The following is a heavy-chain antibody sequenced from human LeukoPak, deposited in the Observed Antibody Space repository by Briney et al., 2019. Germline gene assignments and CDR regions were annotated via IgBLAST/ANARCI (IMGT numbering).Heavy chain of an antibody. V-gene: IGHV1-18*03. CDR3: ARDDKGGPFGEPNYYYGMDV. CDR1: GYTFISYG. J-gene: IGHJ6*02. D-gene: IGHD3-10*01. Sequence: ASVKVSCKASGYTFISYGIIWVRQAPGQGLEWMGWISGYNGNTNYAQKFQGRVTMTTDTSTSTAYMELRSLRSDDMAVYYCARDDKGGPFGEPNYYYGMDVWGQGTTVTVSS. CDR2: ISGYNGNT.